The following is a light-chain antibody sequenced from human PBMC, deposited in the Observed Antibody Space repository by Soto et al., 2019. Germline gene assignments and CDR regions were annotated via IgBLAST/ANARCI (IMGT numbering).Light chain of an antibody. Sequence: QSVLTRPASVSGSPGQSIAISCTGTSSDVGAYNYVSWYQQHPGKVPKLVIYDVTNRPSGVSDRFSGSKSGNTASLTISGLQAEDEADYYCSSYTSNTTPYVFGTGTKVTVL. J-gene: IGLJ1*01. CDR2: DVT. V-gene: IGLV2-14*01. CDR3: SSYTSNTTPYV. CDR1: SSDVGAYNY.